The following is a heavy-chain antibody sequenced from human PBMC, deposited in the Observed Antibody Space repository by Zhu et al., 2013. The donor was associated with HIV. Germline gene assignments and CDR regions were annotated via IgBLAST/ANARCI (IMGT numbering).Heavy chain of an antibody. CDR3: ARDRAVVVAATPGDAFDI. CDR1: GYTFTGYY. CDR2: INPNSGGT. D-gene: IGHD2-15*01. Sequence: QVQLVQSGAEVKKPGASVKVSCKASGYTFTGYYMHWVRQAPGRGLEWMGWINPNSGGTNYAQKFQGRVTMTRDTSISTAYMELSRLRSDDTAVYYCARDRAVVVAATPGDAFDIWGQGTMVTVSS. J-gene: IGHJ3*02. V-gene: IGHV1-2*02.